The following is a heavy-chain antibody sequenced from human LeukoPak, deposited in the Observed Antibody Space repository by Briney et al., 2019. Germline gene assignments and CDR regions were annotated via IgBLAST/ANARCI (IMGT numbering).Heavy chain of an antibody. CDR2: INPNSGGT. D-gene: IGHD1-1*01. V-gene: IGHV1-2*02. CDR3: ARDSENEGRDYFDY. CDR1: GYTFTGYY. J-gene: IGHJ4*02. Sequence: ASVKVSCKASGYTFTGYYMHWVRQAPGQGLEWMGWINPNSGGTNYAQKFQGRVTMTRDTSISTAYMELSRLRSEDTAVYYCARDSENEGRDYFDYWGQGTLVTVSS.